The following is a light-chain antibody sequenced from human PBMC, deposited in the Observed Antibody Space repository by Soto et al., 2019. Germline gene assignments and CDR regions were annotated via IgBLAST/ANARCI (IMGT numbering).Light chain of an antibody. J-gene: IGKJ2*01. CDR1: QDISTY. V-gene: IGKV1-33*01. CDR2: DAS. Sequence: DLQMTQSPSSLSASVGDRLTITCQASQDISTYLNWYQQKPGKAPKLLISDASKLEPWVPSRFSGSGSGTHLTFIITSLQPEDIATYYCQQYDNLRTFGQGTKVDIK. CDR3: QQYDNLRT.